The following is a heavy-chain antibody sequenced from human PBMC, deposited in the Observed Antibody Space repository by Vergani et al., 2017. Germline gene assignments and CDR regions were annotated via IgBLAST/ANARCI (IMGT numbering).Heavy chain of an antibody. J-gene: IGHJ4*02. Sequence: QVQLQESGPGLVKPSETLSLTCTVSGGSISSYYWSWIRQPPGKGLEWIGYIYYSGSTNYNPSLKSRVTISVDTSKNQFSLKLSSVTAADTAVYYCARVNSWLERQDFDYWGQGTLVTVSS. D-gene: IGHD1-1*01. CDR1: GGSISSYY. V-gene: IGHV4-59*08. CDR3: ARVNSWLERQDFDY. CDR2: IYYSGST.